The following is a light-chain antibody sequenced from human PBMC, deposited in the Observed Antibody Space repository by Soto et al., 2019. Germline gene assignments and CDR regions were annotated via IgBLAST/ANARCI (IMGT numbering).Light chain of an antibody. J-gene: IGKJ1*01. CDR1: QSVSSSY. V-gene: IGKV3-20*01. CDR2: GAS. Sequence: EIVLTQSPGTLSLSPGERATLSCRASQSVSSSYLAWYQQKPGQAPRLLIYGASSRATGIPDRFSGGGSGTEFTLTISSLQSDDFATYYCQHYNSYSEAFGQGTKVDIK. CDR3: QHYNSYSEA.